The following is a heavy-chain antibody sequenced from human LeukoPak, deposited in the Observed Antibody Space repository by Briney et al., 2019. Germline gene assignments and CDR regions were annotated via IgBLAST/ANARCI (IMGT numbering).Heavy chain of an antibody. CDR2: IYYSGST. D-gene: IGHD4-23*01. CDR1: GGSISSYY. CDR3: ARAWLGYGGNAYWYFDL. J-gene: IGHJ2*01. Sequence: MASETLSLTCTVSGGSISSYYWNWIRQPPGKGLEWIGYIYYSGSTNYNPSLKSRVTISIDTSKNQFSLKLSYVTAADTAVYYCARAWLGYGGNAYWYFDLWGRGNLVTVSS. V-gene: IGHV4-59*01.